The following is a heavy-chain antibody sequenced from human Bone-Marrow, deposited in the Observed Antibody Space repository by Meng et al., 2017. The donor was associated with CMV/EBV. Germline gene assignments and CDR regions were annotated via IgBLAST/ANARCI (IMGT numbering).Heavy chain of an antibody. Sequence: GESLKISCAASGFTFSYSSMNWVRQAPGKGLEWVSSISSSSGYIYYADSVRGRFTISRDNAKNSLYLQMNSLRAEDTAVYYCARDSYNWNYGGIRALYYFDYWGQGKLVTVAS. CDR2: ISSSSGYI. V-gene: IGHV3-21*01. CDR1: GFTFSYSS. D-gene: IGHD1-7*01. J-gene: IGHJ4*02. CDR3: ARDSYNWNYGGIRALYYFDY.